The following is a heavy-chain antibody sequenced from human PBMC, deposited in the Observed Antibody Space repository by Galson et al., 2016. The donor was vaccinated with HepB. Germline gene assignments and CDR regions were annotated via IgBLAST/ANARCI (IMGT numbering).Heavy chain of an antibody. CDR1: GFSFSDYW. V-gene: IGHV3-7*01. Sequence: SLRLSCAASGFSFSDYWMSWVRQAPGKGLEWVANLRQDEAERYYVDSVKGRFTISRDNAKNSLYLQMNSLKAEDTAVYYCARDLNTKVGAAFDSWGQGTLVTVSS. J-gene: IGHJ4*02. CDR2: LRQDEAER. D-gene: IGHD2-15*01. CDR3: ARDLNTKVGAAFDS.